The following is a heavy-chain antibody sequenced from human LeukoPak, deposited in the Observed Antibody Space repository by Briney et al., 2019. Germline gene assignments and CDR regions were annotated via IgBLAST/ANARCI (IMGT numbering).Heavy chain of an antibody. D-gene: IGHD3-22*01. CDR2: IYWDDDK. V-gene: IGHV2-5*02. Sequence: SGPTLVKPTQTLTLTCTFSGFSLSTSGVGVGWIRQPPGKALEWLALIYWDDDKRYSPSLKSRLTITKDTSKNQVVLTMTNMDPVDTATYYCAHYYYDSSGYPNPFDYWGQGTLVTVSS. CDR1: GFSLSTSGVG. J-gene: IGHJ4*02. CDR3: AHYYYDSSGYPNPFDY.